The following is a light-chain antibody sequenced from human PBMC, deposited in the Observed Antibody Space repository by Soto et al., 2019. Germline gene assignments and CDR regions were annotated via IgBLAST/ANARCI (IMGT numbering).Light chain of an antibody. J-gene: IGKJ2*01. V-gene: IGKV3-20*01. CDR1: QSVYNNY. CDR3: QQYCLPPHS. Sequence: EIVSTQSPGTLSLSPGERATLSCRASQSVYNNYLAWYQQKPGQTPRLLVNGASNRATGIPDRFSGGGSGTDFTLTISSLEPEDFAVYYCQQYCLPPHSFGQGTKVDI. CDR2: GAS.